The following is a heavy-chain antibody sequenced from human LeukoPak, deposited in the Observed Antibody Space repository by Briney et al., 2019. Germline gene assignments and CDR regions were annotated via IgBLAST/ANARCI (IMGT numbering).Heavy chain of an antibody. J-gene: IGHJ3*02. CDR1: GGSISSYY. V-gene: IGHV4-59*01. CDR3: ARGLIRQSAFDI. CDR2: IYYSGST. Sequence: SXXLSLTCTVSGGSISSYYWSWIRQPPGKGMGWIAYIYYSGSTNYNPALKSRVTISIEKSKNKFSLKLNSVTAADTAVYYCARGLIRQSAFDIWGQGTMVTVSS. D-gene: IGHD2-8*01.